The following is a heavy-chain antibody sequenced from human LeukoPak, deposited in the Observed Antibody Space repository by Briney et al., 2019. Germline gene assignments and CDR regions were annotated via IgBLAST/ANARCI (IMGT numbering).Heavy chain of an antibody. J-gene: IGHJ4*02. CDR1: GFTFSSYG. CDR2: VRYDGSNK. V-gene: IGHV3-30*02. D-gene: IGHD3-3*01. CDR3: AKDGDFWSGYYPEGVDY. Sequence: GGSLRLSCAASGFTFSSYGMHWVRQAPGKGLEWVAFVRYDGSNKYYADSVKGRFTISRDNSKNTLYLQTNSLRAEDTAVYYCAKDGDFWSGYYPEGVDYWGQGTLVTVSS.